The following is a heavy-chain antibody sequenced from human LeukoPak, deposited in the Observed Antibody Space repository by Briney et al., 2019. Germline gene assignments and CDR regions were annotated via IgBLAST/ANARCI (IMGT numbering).Heavy chain of an antibody. V-gene: IGHV3-7*01. CDR3: ARDPYASGSYGRRGWVYYMDV. CDR2: IKQDGSQK. J-gene: IGHJ6*03. D-gene: IGHD3-10*01. Sequence: GGSLRLSCAASGFTFTNHWMSWVRQTPGKGLEWVANIKQDGSQKKYVDSVKGRFTIARDNAKNSLYLQMNSLRAEDTAVYYCARDPYASGSYGRRGWVYYMDVWGKGTTVTISS. CDR1: GFTFTNHW.